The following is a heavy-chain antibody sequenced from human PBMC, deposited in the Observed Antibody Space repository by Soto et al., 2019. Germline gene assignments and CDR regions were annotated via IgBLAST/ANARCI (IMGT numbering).Heavy chain of an antibody. J-gene: IGHJ6*03. CDR2: TYYRSRWYN. CDR3: ARDRSCSGGSCYYYYYMDV. D-gene: IGHD2-15*01. Sequence: PSQTLSLTCAISGDSVSSNSAAWNWIRLSPSRGLEWLARTYYRSRWYNDYAVSVRSRITVNPDTSKNQFSLQLTSVTPEDTAVNYCARDRSCSGGSCYYYYYMDVWGKGTTVTVSS. V-gene: IGHV6-1*01. CDR1: GDSVSSNSAA.